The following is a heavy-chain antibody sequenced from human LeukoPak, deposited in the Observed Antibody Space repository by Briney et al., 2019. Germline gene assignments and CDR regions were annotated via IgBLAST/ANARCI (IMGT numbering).Heavy chain of an antibody. CDR1: GGSISTYY. J-gene: IGHJ3*02. CDR2: ISYSGST. D-gene: IGHD3-10*01. CDR3: SSYGSMNVFDI. V-gene: IGHV4-59*01. Sequence: SETLSLTCTASGGSISTYYWSWIRQPPGKGLEWIGYISYSGSTNYNPSLKSRVTISVVTSKNQFSLKVSSVTAADTAVYYCSSYGSMNVFDIWGQGTMVTVSS.